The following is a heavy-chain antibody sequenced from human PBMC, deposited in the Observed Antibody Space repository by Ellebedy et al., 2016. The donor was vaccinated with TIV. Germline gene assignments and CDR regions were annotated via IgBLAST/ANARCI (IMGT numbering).Heavy chain of an antibody. V-gene: IGHV3-30*03. CDR3: AIDFGNSSGWDFDY. D-gene: IGHD6-19*01. CDR1: GFTFSSYG. Sequence: GESLKISCAASGFTFSSYGMHWVRQAPGKGLEWVAVISYDGSNKYYADSVKGRFTISRDNSKNTLYLQMNSLRAEDTAVYYCAIDFGNSSGWDFDYWGQGTLVTVSS. CDR2: ISYDGSNK. J-gene: IGHJ4*02.